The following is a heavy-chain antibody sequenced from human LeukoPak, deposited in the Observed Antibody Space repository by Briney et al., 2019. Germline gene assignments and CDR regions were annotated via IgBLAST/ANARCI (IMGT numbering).Heavy chain of an antibody. V-gene: IGHV4-39*07. Sequence: PSETLSLTCIVSGGSIRTSSYYWGWIRQTPGNGLEWIGSIHYSGSTYYNPSLKSRVTISVESTQFSLNLMSVTPADTATYYCARDDAASYYSWFGTWGQGILVTVSS. CDR2: IHYSGST. CDR1: GGSIRTSSYY. D-gene: IGHD1-26*01. J-gene: IGHJ5*02. CDR3: ARDDAASYYSWFGT.